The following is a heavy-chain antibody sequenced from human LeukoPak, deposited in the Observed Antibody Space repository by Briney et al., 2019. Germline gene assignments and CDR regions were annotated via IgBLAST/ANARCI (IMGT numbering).Heavy chain of an antibody. D-gene: IGHD6-13*01. CDR2: IIPIFGTA. V-gene: IGHV1-69*05. Sequence: SVKVSCKASGGTFSSYAISWVRQAPGQGLEWMGGIIPIFGTANYAQKFQGRVTITTDESTSTAYMELSSLRSEDTAVYYCASGYSSSWSPFDYWGQGTLVTVSS. J-gene: IGHJ4*02. CDR3: ASGYSSSWSPFDY. CDR1: GGTFSSYA.